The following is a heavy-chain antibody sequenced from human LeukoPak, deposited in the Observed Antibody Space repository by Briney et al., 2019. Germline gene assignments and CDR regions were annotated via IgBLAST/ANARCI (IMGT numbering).Heavy chain of an antibody. CDR1: GFTFSMYE. D-gene: IGHD3-10*01. J-gene: IGHJ4*02. CDR2: ISRSGTTK. CDR3: TTWATYTYSYASWPYYNNDY. V-gene: IGHV3-48*03. Sequence: GGSLRLSCAASGFTFSMYEMNWVRQAPGKGLECVSYISRSGTTKYYADSVKGRFTISRDNAQNSLHLQMNSLRAEDTAVYYCTTWATYTYSYASWPYYNNDYWGQGTLVTVSS.